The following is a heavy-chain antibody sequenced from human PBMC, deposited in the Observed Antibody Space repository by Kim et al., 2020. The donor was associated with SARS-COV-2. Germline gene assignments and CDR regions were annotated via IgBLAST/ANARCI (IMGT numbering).Heavy chain of an antibody. D-gene: IGHD6-13*01. CDR3: ARDLRTGYSSSWDGGGVFDY. CDR1: GFTFNSYC. J-gene: IGHJ4*02. V-gene: IGHV3-33*01. Sequence: GGSLRLSCAASGFTFNSYCMNWVRQAPGKGLEWVSVIWNDGSNKYYADSVRGRFTISRDNSKNTLYLQMNSLRAEDTAVYYCARDLRTGYSSSWDGGGVFDYWGQGALVTVS. CDR2: IWNDGSNK.